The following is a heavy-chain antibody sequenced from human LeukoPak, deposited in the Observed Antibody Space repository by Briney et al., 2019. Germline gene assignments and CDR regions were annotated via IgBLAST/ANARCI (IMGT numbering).Heavy chain of an antibody. Sequence: SVKVSCKASGGTFSSYAISWVRQAPGQGLEWMGGIIPIFGTANYAQKFQGRVTITADESTSTAYMELSSLRSEDTAVYYCARGRRQGIILDYDILTGYFDYYYYMDVWGKGTTVTVSS. J-gene: IGHJ6*03. V-gene: IGHV1-69*13. D-gene: IGHD3-9*01. CDR1: GGTFSSYA. CDR2: IIPIFGTA. CDR3: ARGRRQGIILDYDILTGYFDYYYYMDV.